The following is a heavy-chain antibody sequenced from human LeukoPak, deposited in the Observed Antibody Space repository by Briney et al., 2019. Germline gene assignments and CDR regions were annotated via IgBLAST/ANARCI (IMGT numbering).Heavy chain of an antibody. J-gene: IGHJ4*02. D-gene: IGHD1-1*01. Sequence: SETLSLTCFVSGGSVSSSRNYWGWIRQSPGKGLEWIGSINYSGSTSYNPSLKSRVTISVDTSKNQFSLRLSSVTAADTAFYYCARHGPFFGTAFYFDYWGQGTLVTVSS. CDR1: GGSVSSSRNY. CDR2: INYSGST. CDR3: ARHGPFFGTAFYFDY. V-gene: IGHV4-39*01.